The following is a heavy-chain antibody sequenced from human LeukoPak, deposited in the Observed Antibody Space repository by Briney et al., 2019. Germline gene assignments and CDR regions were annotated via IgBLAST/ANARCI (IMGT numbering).Heavy chain of an antibody. D-gene: IGHD4-17*01. Sequence: SQTLSLTCAISGDSVSSNSAAWNWIRQSPSRGLEWLGRTYYRSKWYNEYAVSVKSRITVNPDTSKNQFSLQLNSVTPEDTAVYYCARDFYPATVTTYYGMDVWGQGTTVTVSS. V-gene: IGHV6-1*01. CDR3: ARDFYPATVTTYYGMDV. CDR2: TYYRSKWYN. J-gene: IGHJ6*02. CDR1: GDSVSSNSAA.